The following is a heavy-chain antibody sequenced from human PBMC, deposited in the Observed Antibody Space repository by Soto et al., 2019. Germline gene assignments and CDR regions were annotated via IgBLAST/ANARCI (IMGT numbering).Heavy chain of an antibody. CDR3: AKTGLMSSGWYVFNY. D-gene: IGHD6-19*01. Sequence: EVQLLESGGGLVQPGGSLRLSCAASGFTFSSYATSWVRQAPGKGLEWVSTICGSGGSTYYADSVKGRFTISRDNSENTLHLQMNSLRAEDTAVYYCAKTGLMSSGWYVFNYWGQGTLVTVSS. J-gene: IGHJ4*02. V-gene: IGHV3-23*01. CDR2: ICGSGGST. CDR1: GFTFSSYA.